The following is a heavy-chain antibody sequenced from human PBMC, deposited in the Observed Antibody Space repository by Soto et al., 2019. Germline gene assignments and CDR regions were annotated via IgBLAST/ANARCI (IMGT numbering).Heavy chain of an antibody. CDR2: ISSSSGTI. D-gene: IGHD5-18*01. CDR1: GFTFSSYS. CDR3: ASKRDGYSYFDY. V-gene: IGHV3-48*02. J-gene: IGHJ4*02. Sequence: GGSLRLACAASGFTFSSYSMNWVRQAPGKGLEWVSYISSSSGTIYYADSVKGRFTISRDNAKNSLYLQMNSLRDEDTAVYYCASKRDGYSYFDYWGQGTLVTVSS.